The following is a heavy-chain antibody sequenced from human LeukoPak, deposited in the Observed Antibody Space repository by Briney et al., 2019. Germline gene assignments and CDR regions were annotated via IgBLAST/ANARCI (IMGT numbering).Heavy chain of an antibody. D-gene: IGHD6-13*01. Sequence: GGSLRLSCAAPGFTFSSYEMNWVRQAPGKGLEGIAHISGSGATIYYADSVKGRFTISRDNAKNSVYLQMNSLRAEDTAVYSCARGGHFSSYKEYFHNWGQGTLVSVSS. J-gene: IGHJ1*01. CDR2: ISGSGATI. CDR1: GFTFSSYE. CDR3: ARGGHFSSYKEYFHN. V-gene: IGHV3-48*03.